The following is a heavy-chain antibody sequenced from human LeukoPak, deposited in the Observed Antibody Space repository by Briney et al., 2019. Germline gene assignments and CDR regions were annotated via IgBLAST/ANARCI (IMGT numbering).Heavy chain of an antibody. CDR3: ARDDSSGWSLYYYYYYGMDV. V-gene: IGHV3-7*01. Sequence: GGSLRLSCAASGFTFSSYWMSWVRQAPGKGLEWVAHIKQDGSEKYYVDSVKGRFTISRDNAKNSLYLQMNSLRAEDTAVYYCARDDSSGWSLYYYYYYGMDVWGQGTTVTVSS. J-gene: IGHJ6*02. CDR2: IKQDGSEK. CDR1: GFTFSSYW. D-gene: IGHD6-19*01.